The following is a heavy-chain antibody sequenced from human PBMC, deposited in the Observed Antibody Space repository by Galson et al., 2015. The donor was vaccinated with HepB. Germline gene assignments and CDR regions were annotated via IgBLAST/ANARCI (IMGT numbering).Heavy chain of an antibody. CDR1: GFTFSSYS. V-gene: IGHV3-21*01. D-gene: IGHD2-2*01. J-gene: IGHJ5*02. CDR2: ISSSSSYI. CDR3: ARGQYCSSTSCYAGRRFDP. Sequence: SLRLSCAASGFTFSSYSMNWVRQAPGKGLEWVSSISSSSSYIYYADSVKGRFTISRDNAKNSLYLQMNSLRAEDTAVYYCARGQYCSSTSCYAGRRFDPWGQGTLVTVSS.